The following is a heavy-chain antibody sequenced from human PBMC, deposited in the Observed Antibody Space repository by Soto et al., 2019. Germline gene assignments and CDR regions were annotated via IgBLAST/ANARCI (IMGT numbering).Heavy chain of an antibody. Sequence: SETLSLTCAVSGYSISSGYYWGWIRQPPGKGLEWIGNIYHSGNTYYNSSLKSRVTISVDTSKNQFSLNLSSVTAADTAVYYCARVLVGATTDYWGQGTLVTVSS. J-gene: IGHJ4*02. D-gene: IGHD1-26*01. V-gene: IGHV4-38-2*01. CDR1: GYSISSGYY. CDR2: IYHSGNT. CDR3: ARVLVGATTDY.